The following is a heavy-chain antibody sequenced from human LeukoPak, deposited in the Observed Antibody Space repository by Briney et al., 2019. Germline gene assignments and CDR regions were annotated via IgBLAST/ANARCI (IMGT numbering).Heavy chain of an antibody. V-gene: IGHV3-48*03. Sequence: GGSLRLSCAASGFTFSSYEMNWVRQAPGKGLEWVSYISGSGSTLYYADSVKGRFTISRDNAKNSLYLQMNSLRAEDTAVYYCARDGGIGSYPPDAYYYYGMDVWGQGTTVTVSS. CDR3: ARDGGIGSYPPDAYYYYGMDV. D-gene: IGHD1-26*01. CDR1: GFTFSSYE. J-gene: IGHJ6*02. CDR2: ISGSGSTL.